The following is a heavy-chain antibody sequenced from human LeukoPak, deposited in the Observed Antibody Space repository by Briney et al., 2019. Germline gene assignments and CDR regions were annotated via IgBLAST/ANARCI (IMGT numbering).Heavy chain of an antibody. J-gene: IGHJ6*03. CDR1: GGSFSGYY. CDR2: INHSGST. Sequence: SETLSLTCAVYGGSFSGYYWSWIRQPPGKGLEWIGEINHSGSTNYNPSLKSRVTISVDTSKNQFSLKLSSVTAADTAVYYCAKAPGWFGELLSTYYYYYMDVWGKGTTVTVSS. CDR3: AKAPGWFGELLSTYYYYYMDV. D-gene: IGHD3-10*01. V-gene: IGHV4-34*01.